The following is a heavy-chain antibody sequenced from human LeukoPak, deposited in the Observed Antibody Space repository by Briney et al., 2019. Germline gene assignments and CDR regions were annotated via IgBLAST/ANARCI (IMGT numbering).Heavy chain of an antibody. V-gene: IGHV3-48*04. CDR1: GFTFSSYS. D-gene: IGHD2-2*01. J-gene: IGHJ6*03. CDR3: AREKEGYCSRTSCYLDYYYYYMDV. Sequence: GGSLRLSCAASGFTFSSYSMNRVRQAPGKGLEWVSYISSSSSTIYYADSVKGRFIISRDNAKNSLYLQMNSLRAEDTAVYYCAREKEGYCSRTSCYLDYYYYYMDVWGKGTTVTISS. CDR2: ISSSSSTI.